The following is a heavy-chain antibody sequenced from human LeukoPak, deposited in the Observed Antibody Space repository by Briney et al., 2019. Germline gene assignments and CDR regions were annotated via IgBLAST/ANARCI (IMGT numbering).Heavy chain of an antibody. J-gene: IGHJ4*02. CDR1: GYTFTSYG. CDR3: ARGVVVVPAAIGWEFDY. D-gene: IGHD2-2*02. V-gene: IGHV1-18*01. CDR2: ISAYNGNT. Sequence: ASVRVSCKASGYTFTSYGISWVRQAPGQGLEWMGWISAYNGNTNYAQKLQGRVTMTTDTSTSTAYMELRSLRSDDTAVYYCARGVVVVPAAIGWEFDYWGQGTLVTVSS.